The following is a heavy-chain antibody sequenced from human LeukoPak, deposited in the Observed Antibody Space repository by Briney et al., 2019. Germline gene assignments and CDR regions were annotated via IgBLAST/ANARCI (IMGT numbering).Heavy chain of an antibody. CDR3: ARLNYGDYVPNWFDP. CDR1: GGSISSYY. V-gene: IGHV4-59*08. CDR2: IYYSGST. D-gene: IGHD4-17*01. Sequence: SETLSLTCTVSGGSISSYYWSWVRQPPGKGLEWIGYIYYSGSTNYNPSLKSRVTISVDTSKNQFSLKLSSVTAADTAVYYCARLNYGDYVPNWFDPWGQGTLVTVSS. J-gene: IGHJ5*02.